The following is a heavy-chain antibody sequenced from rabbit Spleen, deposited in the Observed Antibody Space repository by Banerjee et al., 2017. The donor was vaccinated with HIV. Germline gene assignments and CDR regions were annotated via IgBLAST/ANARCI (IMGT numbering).Heavy chain of an antibody. CDR1: GIDFSNYG. V-gene: IGHV1S43*01. CDR2: IDPVFGTT. CDR3: VRDQAGDADYGPYYLNF. D-gene: IGHD2-1*01. Sequence: QQQLEEYGGGLVKPGGTLTLTCKASGIDFSNYGVSWVRQAPGKGLEWIGYIDPVFGTTVYASWVNGRFTISSHNAQNTLYLQLNSLTAADTATYFCVRDQAGDADYGPYYLNFWGPGTLVTVS. J-gene: IGHJ4*01.